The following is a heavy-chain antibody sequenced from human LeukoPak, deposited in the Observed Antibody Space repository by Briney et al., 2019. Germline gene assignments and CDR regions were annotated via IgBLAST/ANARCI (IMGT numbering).Heavy chain of an antibody. D-gene: IGHD2-15*01. V-gene: IGHV3-33*01. CDR2: IWYDGSNK. CDR1: GFTFSSYG. J-gene: IGHJ4*02. CDR3: ARDRFYCSGGSCYGPTDY. Sequence: GGSLRLSCAGSGFTFSSYGMHWVRQAPGKGLEWVAVIWYDGSNKYYADSVKGRFTISRDNSKNTLYLQMNSLRAEDTAVYYCARDRFYCSGGSCYGPTDYWGQGTLVTVSS.